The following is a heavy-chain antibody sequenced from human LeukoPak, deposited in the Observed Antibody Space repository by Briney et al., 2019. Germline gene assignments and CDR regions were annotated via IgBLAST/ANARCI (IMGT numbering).Heavy chain of an antibody. D-gene: IGHD3-22*01. J-gene: IGHJ3*02. V-gene: IGHV3-23*01. CDR2: ISGSGGST. CDR1: GFTFSSYA. Sequence: GGSLRLSCAASGFTFSSYAMSWVRQAPGKGLEWVSAISGSGGSTYYADSVKGRFTISRDNSKSTLYLQMNSLRAEDTAVYYCAKGYYYDSSGYSYDAFDIWGQGTMVTVSS. CDR3: AKGYYYDSSGYSYDAFDI.